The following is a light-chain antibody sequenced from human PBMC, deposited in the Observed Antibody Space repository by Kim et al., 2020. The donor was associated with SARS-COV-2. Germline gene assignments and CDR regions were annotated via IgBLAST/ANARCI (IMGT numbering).Light chain of an antibody. Sequence: AGQTASITCSGDKLGDKYVSWYQQKPGLAPVVVIYQDNQRPSGIPERFSGSNSGNTATLTISGTQAMDEADYYCQAWDSSTHNYVFGAGTKVTVL. CDR1: KLGDKY. CDR3: QAWDSSTHNYV. V-gene: IGLV3-1*01. J-gene: IGLJ1*01. CDR2: QDN.